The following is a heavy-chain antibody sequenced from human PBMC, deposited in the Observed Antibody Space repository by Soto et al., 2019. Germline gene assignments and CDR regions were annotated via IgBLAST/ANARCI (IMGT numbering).Heavy chain of an antibody. CDR1: GDSMSSSDYY. CDR3: ARRTVNIRTLYCGLNTHCFDY. J-gene: IGHJ4*02. V-gene: IGHV4-39*01. Sequence: SETLSLTCAVSGDSMSSSDYYWGWIRQPPGKGLEWIGSIYYSGSTYYNPSLQSRVAISVDTSKNQFSLKLKSVTAADTAIYYCARRTVNIRTLYCGLNTHCFDYWGQGAPVTVSS. CDR2: IYYSGST. D-gene: IGHD2-21*01.